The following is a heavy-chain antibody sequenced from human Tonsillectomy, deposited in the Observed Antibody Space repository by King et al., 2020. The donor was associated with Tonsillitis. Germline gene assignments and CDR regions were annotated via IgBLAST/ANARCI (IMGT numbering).Heavy chain of an antibody. CDR2: ISGSNNST. J-gene: IGHJ3*02. D-gene: IGHD3-9*01. V-gene: IGHV3-23*04. CDR1: GLTFSSYA. Sequence: VQLVESGGGLVQPGGSLRLSCAASGLTFSSYAMSWVRQAPGKGLEWVSAISGSNNSTYYADSVKGRFTISRDNSKNTLYLQMNSLRAEDTAVYCCAKGPAYYDILTGYYNSDAFDIWGQGTMVTVSS. CDR3: AKGPAYYDILTGYYNSDAFDI.